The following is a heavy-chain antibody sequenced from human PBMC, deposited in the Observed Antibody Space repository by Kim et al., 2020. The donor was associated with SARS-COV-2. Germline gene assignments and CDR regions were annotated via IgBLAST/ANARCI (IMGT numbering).Heavy chain of an antibody. CDR1: GFTFSSYG. CDR3: ATDLHPELVVPAAIGLDP. J-gene: IGHJ5*02. V-gene: IGHV3-30*03. Sequence: GGSLRLSCAASGFTFSSYGMHWVRQAPGKGLEWVAVISYDGSNKYYADSVKGRFTISRDNSKNTLYLQMNSLRAEDTAVYYCATDLHPELVVPAAIGLDPWGQGTLVTVSS. CDR2: ISYDGSNK. D-gene: IGHD2-2*01.